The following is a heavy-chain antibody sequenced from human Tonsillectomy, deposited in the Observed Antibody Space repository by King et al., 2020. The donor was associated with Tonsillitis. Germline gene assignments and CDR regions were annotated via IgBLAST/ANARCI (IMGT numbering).Heavy chain of an antibody. Sequence: QVQLQQWGAGVLKPSETLSLRCAVSGGSFSTYYWSWIRQPPGKGLEWIGEINHSGSTNHNPSLKSRVTISVDTSKSQFSLRFNSVTAADTAVYYCARGERDSTSSRSDAFDVWGQGTMVTVSS. CDR3: ARGERDSTSSRSDAFDV. CDR1: GGSFSTYY. D-gene: IGHD6-6*01. V-gene: IGHV4-34*01. J-gene: IGHJ3*01. CDR2: INHSGST.